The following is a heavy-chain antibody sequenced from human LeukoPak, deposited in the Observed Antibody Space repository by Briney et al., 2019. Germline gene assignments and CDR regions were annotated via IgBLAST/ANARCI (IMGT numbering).Heavy chain of an antibody. CDR1: GESFSGYY. D-gene: IGHD6-13*01. V-gene: IGHV4-34*01. CDR2: INHSGST. CDR3: ARGDGAAAGKGLDY. J-gene: IGHJ4*02. Sequence: SETLSLTCAVYGESFSGYYWNWVRQPPGKGLEWIGEINHSGSTNYNPSLKSRVTISVDTSKNQFSLKLSSVTAADTAVYYCARGDGAAAGKGLDYWGQGTLVTVSS.